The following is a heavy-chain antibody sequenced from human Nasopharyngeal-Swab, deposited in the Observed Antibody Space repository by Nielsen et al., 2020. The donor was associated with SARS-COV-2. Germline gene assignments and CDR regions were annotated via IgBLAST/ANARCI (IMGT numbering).Heavy chain of an antibody. Sequence: GGSLRLSCAASGFTLSSYAMSWVRQAPGKGLEWVSAISGSGGSTYYADSVKGRFTISRDNSKNTLYLQMNSLRAEDTAVYYCAKEGSSSSWYYYYYYMDVWGKGTTVTVSS. CDR3: AKEGSSSSWYYYYYYMDV. CDR1: GFTLSSYA. CDR2: ISGSGGST. V-gene: IGHV3-23*01. D-gene: IGHD6-13*01. J-gene: IGHJ6*03.